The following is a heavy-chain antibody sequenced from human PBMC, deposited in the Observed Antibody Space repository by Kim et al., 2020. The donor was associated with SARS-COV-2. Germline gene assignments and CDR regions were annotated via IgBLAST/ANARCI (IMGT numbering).Heavy chain of an antibody. CDR2: ISYDGSNK. Sequence: GGSLRLSCAASGFTFSSYGMHWVRQAPGKGLEWVAVISYDGSNKYYADSVKGRFTISRDNSKNTLYLQMNSLRAEDTAVYYCAREREGDSAYDVVDYWGQGTLVTVSS. CDR1: GFTFSSYG. CDR3: AREREGDSAYDVVDY. V-gene: IGHV3-33*05. D-gene: IGHD5-12*01. J-gene: IGHJ4*02.